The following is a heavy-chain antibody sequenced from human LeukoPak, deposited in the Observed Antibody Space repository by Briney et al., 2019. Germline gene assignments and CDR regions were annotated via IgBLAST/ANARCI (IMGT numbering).Heavy chain of an antibody. CDR2: FDPEDGET. Sequence: ASVKVSCKVSGYTLAELSMHWVRQAPGKGLEWMGGFDPEDGETIYAQKFQGRVTMTGDTSTSTAYMELRSLRSDDTAVYYCAKERVSSGMMEGVLHMWGQGTTVSVSS. V-gene: IGHV1-24*01. D-gene: IGHD2-8*01. CDR1: GYTLAELS. J-gene: IGHJ3*02. CDR3: AKERVSSGMMEGVLHM.